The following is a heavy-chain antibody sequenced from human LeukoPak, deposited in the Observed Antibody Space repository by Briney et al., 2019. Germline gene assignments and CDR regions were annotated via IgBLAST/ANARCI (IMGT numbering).Heavy chain of an antibody. V-gene: IGHV3-21*01. CDR2: ISSSSSYI. CDR3: ERADFGYPFDY. J-gene: IGHJ4*02. CDR1: GFSFSNHW. Sequence: PGGSLRLSCAVSGFSFSNHWMNWVRQAPGKGLEWVSSISSSSSYIYYADSVKGRFTISRDNAKNSLYLQMNSLRAEDTAVYYCERADFGYPFDYWGQGTLVTVSS. D-gene: IGHD5-12*01.